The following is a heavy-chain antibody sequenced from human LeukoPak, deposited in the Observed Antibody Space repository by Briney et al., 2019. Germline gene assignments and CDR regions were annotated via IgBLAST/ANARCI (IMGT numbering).Heavy chain of an antibody. CDR1: GYTFNYRY. CDR2: ITPFNGNT. Sequence: ASVKVSCKASGYTFNYRYLHRVRQAPGQTPEWMGWITPFNGNTNYAQKFQDRVTITRDRSMSTAYMELSSLRSEDTAMYYCARSIVGATYAFDIWGQGTMVTVSS. V-gene: IGHV1-45*02. J-gene: IGHJ3*02. CDR3: ARSIVGATYAFDI. D-gene: IGHD1-26*01.